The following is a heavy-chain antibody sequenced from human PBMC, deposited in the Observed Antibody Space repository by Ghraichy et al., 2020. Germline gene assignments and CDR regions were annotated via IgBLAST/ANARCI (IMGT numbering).Heavy chain of an antibody. CDR3: AKNLDYDFSPRDYGMDV. J-gene: IGHJ6*02. V-gene: IGHV3-23*01. CDR2: ISGSGGST. Sequence: GGSLRLSCAASGFTFSSYAMSWVRQAPGKGLEWVSAISGSGGSTYYADSVKGRFTISRDNSKNTLYLQMNSLRAEDTAVYYCAKNLDYDFSPRDYGMDVWGQGTTVTVSS. D-gene: IGHD3-3*01. CDR1: GFTFSSYA.